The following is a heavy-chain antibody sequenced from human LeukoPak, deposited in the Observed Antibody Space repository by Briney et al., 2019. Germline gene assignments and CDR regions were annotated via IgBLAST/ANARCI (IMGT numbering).Heavy chain of an antibody. V-gene: IGHV3-21*01. CDR2: ISSSGTYK. D-gene: IGHD6-19*01. Sequence: GGSLRLSCAVSGFTFSSYSMSWVRQAPGKGLEWVSSISSSGTYKYYADSVKGRFTISRDNAKNSLYLRMNSLRAEDTAVYYCAKGKDSVAGATNDYWGQGTLVTVSS. CDR3: AKGKDSVAGATNDY. CDR1: GFTFSSYS. J-gene: IGHJ4*02.